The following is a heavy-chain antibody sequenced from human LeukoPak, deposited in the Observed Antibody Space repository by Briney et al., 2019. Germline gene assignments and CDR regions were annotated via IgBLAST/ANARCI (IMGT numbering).Heavy chain of an antibody. J-gene: IGHJ4*02. CDR3: VKSLGYSGWPIIDY. Sequence: PGGSLRLSCAASGFTFRSYGIHWVRQAPGKGLEWVSCIRYDGSNQFYPDAAKGRFTISRDNSQNTVYLQMNSVRAEDTAVYYCVKSLGYSGWPIIDYWGQGTLVTVSS. CDR2: IRYDGSNQ. CDR1: GFTFRSYG. V-gene: IGHV3-30*02. D-gene: IGHD6-19*01.